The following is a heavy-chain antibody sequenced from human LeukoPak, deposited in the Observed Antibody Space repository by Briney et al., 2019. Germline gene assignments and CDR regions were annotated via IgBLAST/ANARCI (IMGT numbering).Heavy chain of an antibody. J-gene: IGHJ6*03. V-gene: IGHV3-21*01. D-gene: IGHD6-19*01. CDR2: ISSSSSYI. CDR3: ARDSSGWYSYYYYMDV. CDR1: GFTFSSYS. Sequence: GGSLRLSCAASGFTFSSYSMNWVRQAPGKGLEWVSSISSSSSYIYYADSVKGRFTISRGNAKNSLYLQMNSLRAEDTAVYYCARDSSGWYSYYYYMDVWGKGTTVTVSS.